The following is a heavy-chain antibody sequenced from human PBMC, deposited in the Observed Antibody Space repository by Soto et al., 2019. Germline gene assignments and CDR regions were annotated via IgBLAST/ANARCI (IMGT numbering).Heavy chain of an antibody. CDR2: ISAHNGNT. J-gene: IGHJ4*02. D-gene: IGHD1-1*01. Sequence: QVRLVQSGAEVKKPGASVKVSCKCSGYTFTSYGITWVRQAPGQGLEWMGWISAHNGNTDYAQKLQGRVTVTRDKSTSTAYMALRSLRSDDTAVYYCARGRYGDYWGQGALVTVSP. CDR3: ARGRYGDY. V-gene: IGHV1-18*01. CDR1: GYTFTSYG.